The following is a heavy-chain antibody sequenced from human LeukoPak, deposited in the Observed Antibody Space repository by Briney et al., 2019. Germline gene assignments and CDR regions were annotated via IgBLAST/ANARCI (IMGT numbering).Heavy chain of an antibody. V-gene: IGHV3-30-3*01. CDR3: ARDFGSGSYDY. CDR2: ISYDGSNK. CDR1: GFTFSSYA. J-gene: IGHJ4*02. Sequence: GGSLRLSCAASGFTFSSYAMHWVRQAPGKGLEWVAVISYDGSNKYYADSVKGRFTISRDNSKNTLYLQMNSLRAEDTAVYCCARDFGSGSYDYWGQGTLVTVSS. D-gene: IGHD1-26*01.